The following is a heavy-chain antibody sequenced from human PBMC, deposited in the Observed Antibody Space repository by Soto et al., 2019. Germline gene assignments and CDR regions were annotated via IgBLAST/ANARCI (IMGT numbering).Heavy chain of an antibody. Sequence: GWSLRLSCSASGFTFSSYALHWVRQAPGKGLEYISGVRGNGDPPFYADSVKARFTISRDNSKSTLYLQMTSVSADDAAVYYCVKSRGGNNFDFFDWGQGTLVTVSS. CDR2: VRGNGDPP. V-gene: IGHV3-64D*06. CDR3: VKSRGGNNFDFFD. J-gene: IGHJ4*02. D-gene: IGHD1-20*01. CDR1: GFTFSSYA.